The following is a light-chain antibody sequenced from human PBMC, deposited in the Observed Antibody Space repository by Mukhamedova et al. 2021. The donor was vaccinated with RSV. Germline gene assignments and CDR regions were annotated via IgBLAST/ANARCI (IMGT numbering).Light chain of an antibody. Sequence: ITCRASQGISSRLAWYQQKPGKAPKLLIYGASSLQSGVPSRFSGNGSGTDFTLTITSLQPEDFATYFCQRANSFPYTFGQGTKLE. CDR2: GAS. CDR1: QGISSR. J-gene: IGKJ2*01. CDR3: QRANSFPYT. V-gene: IGKV1-12*01.